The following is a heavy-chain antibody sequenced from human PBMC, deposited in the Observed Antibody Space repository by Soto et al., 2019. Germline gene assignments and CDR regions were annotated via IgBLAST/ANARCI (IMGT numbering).Heavy chain of an antibody. D-gene: IGHD3-9*01. J-gene: IGHJ4*02. V-gene: IGHV3-23*01. CDR3: AKGILRYFDWLLSEPYFDY. CDR1: GFTFSSYA. Sequence: EVQLLESGGGLVQPGGSLRLSCAASGFTFSSYAMSWVRQAPGKGLEWVSAISGSGGSTYYADPGKGRFTISRDNSKNTLYLQMNSLRAEDTAVYYCAKGILRYFDWLLSEPYFDYWGQGTLVTVSS. CDR2: ISGSGGST.